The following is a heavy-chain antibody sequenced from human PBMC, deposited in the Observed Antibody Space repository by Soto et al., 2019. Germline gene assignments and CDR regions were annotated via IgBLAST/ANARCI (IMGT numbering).Heavy chain of an antibody. J-gene: IGHJ4*02. CDR1: GFSLNSEVG. Sequence: QITLKESGPTLVKPTQTLTLTCTFSGFSLNSEVGVGWIRQPPGKALEWLALIYRDDDKRYRPSLRSRLTITKDTSKNQVVLTMTNMDPVDTATYYCVHNSGLLSVDWGQGTLVTVSS. CDR2: IYRDDDK. D-gene: IGHD2-15*01. V-gene: IGHV2-5*02. CDR3: VHNSGLLSVD.